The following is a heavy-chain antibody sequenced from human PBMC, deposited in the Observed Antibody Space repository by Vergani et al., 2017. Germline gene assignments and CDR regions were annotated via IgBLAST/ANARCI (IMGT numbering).Heavy chain of an antibody. D-gene: IGHD2-15*01. J-gene: IGHJ6*02. Sequence: EVQLVQSGAEVKKPGESLKISCKGSGYSFTSYWIGWVRQMPGKGLEWMGIIYPGDSDTRYSPSFQGQVTISADKSISTAYLQWSSLKASDTAMYYCARQRGGSLVVVGATPWYYYYGMDFWGQGTMVTVSS. CDR1: GYSFTSYW. CDR3: ARQRGGSLVVVGATPWYYYYGMDF. V-gene: IGHV5-51*01. CDR2: IYPGDSDT.